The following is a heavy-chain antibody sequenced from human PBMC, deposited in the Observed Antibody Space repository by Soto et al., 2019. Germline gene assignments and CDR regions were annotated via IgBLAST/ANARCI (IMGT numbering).Heavy chain of an antibody. V-gene: IGHV4-39*01. CDR2: IYYSGST. D-gene: IGHD4-17*01. CDR3: ARRAGTTVTKHAFDI. Sequence: SETLSLTCTVSGGSISSSSYYWGWIRQPPGKGLEWIGSIYYSGSTYYNPSLKSRVTISVDTSKNQFSLKLSSVTAADTAVYYCARRAGTTVTKHAFDIWGQGTMVTVSS. CDR1: GGSISSSSYY. J-gene: IGHJ3*02.